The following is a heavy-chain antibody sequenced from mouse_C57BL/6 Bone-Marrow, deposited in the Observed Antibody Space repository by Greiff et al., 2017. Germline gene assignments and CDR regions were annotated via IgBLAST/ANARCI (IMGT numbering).Heavy chain of an antibody. CDR2: IWSDGST. CDR3: ARHYYSNLYAMDY. D-gene: IGHD2-5*01. V-gene: IGHV2-6-1*01. Sequence: VQLQQSGPGLVAPSQSLSITCTVSGFSLTSYGVHWVRQPPGKGLEWLVVIWSDGSTTYNSALKSRLSISKDNSKSQVFLKMNSLQTDDTAMYYCARHYYSNLYAMDYWGQGTSVTVSS. J-gene: IGHJ4*01. CDR1: GFSLTSYG.